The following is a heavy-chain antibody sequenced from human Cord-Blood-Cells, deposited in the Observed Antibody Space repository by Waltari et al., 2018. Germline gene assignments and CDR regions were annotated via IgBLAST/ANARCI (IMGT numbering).Heavy chain of an antibody. J-gene: IGHJ5*02. V-gene: IGHV4-34*01. D-gene: IGHD7-27*01. CDR1: GGSFSGYY. Sequence: QVQLQQWGAGLLKPSETLSLTCAVYGGSFSGYYWSWIRQPPGKGLEWIGEINHSGSTNDNPSLKSRVTISVDTSKNQFSLKLSSVTAADTAVYYCARGHGANWGLGSWFDPWGQGTLVTVSS. CDR3: ARGHGANWGLGSWFDP. CDR2: INHSGST.